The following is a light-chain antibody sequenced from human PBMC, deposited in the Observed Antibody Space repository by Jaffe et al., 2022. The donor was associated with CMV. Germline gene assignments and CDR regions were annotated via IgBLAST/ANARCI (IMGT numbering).Light chain of an antibody. V-gene: IGLV2-14*01. J-gene: IGLJ1*01. CDR1: SRDVGGYIY. CDR2: DVS. Sequence: QSALTQPASVSGSPGQSITISCTGTSRDVGGYIYVSWYQQHPGKAPKLMIYDVSNRPSGVSNRFSGSKSGNTASLTISGLQAEDEADYFCSSYTSSDSYVFGTGTKVTVL. CDR3: SSYTSSDSYV.